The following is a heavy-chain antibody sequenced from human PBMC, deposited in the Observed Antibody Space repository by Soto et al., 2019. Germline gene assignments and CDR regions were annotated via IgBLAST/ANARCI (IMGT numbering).Heavy chain of an antibody. V-gene: IGHV3-11*06. Sequence: GGSLRLSCAASGFTFSDHYMSWIRQAPGKGLEWIGYSSNSGSFTRYADSVKGRFSISRDNAKNSLYLQINSLRGDDTAIYYCVRSGDNYNILDYWGQGTPVTVSS. CDR1: GFTFSDHY. D-gene: IGHD3-9*01. CDR3: VRSGDNYNILDY. J-gene: IGHJ4*02. CDR2: SSNSGSFT.